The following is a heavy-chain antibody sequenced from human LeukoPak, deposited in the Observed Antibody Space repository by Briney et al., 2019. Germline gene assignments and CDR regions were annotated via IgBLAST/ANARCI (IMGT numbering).Heavy chain of an antibody. CDR3: AWRQYYYDSSGYPGDAFDI. CDR1: GDSISSHY. V-gene: IGHV4-59*08. D-gene: IGHD3-22*01. Sequence: SETLSLTCTVSGDSISSHYWSWIRQPPGRGLEGLGYISYSGSTDYNPSLKSRVTMSVDTSINQFSLILSSVTAADTAVYYCAWRQYYYDSSGYPGDAFDIWGQGTMVTVSS. J-gene: IGHJ3*02. CDR2: ISYSGST.